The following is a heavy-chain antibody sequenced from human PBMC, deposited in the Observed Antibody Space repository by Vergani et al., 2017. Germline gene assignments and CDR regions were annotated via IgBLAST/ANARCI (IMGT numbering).Heavy chain of an antibody. V-gene: IGHV5-51*01. J-gene: IGHJ4*02. CDR1: EYSFGKYW. CDR3: ERHTTYTDS. Sequence: EVELVQSGPEMRTPGESLKIFCKGSEYSFGKYWIGWVRQVPGKGLEWMGNIYSANSDTRYSPSFQGQVTISADKSISTAFLQWDSLKASDTALYYCERHTTYTDSWGQGTLVTVSS. CDR2: IYSANSDT. D-gene: IGHD1-1*01.